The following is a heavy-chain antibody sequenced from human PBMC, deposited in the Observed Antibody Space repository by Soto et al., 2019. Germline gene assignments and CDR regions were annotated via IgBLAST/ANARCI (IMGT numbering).Heavy chain of an antibody. D-gene: IGHD4-4*01. J-gene: IGHJ6*02. CDR3: ARGVTTVTHDYYYAMDV. CDR2: ISPMYGIA. V-gene: IGHV1-69*02. Sequence: QVQLVQYGAEVKKPGSSVKVSCKASGGTFSSYTINWVRQAPGQGLEWMGRISPMYGIANYAQKFQGRVTITADTSTRTAYMELSSLRSEDTAVYYCARGVTTVTHDYYYAMDVWDQGTTVTVSS. CDR1: GGTFSSYT.